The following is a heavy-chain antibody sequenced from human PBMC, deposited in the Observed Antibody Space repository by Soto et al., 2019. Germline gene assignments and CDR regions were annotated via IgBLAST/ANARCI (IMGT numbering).Heavy chain of an antibody. J-gene: IGHJ4*02. Sequence: ASVKVSCKASGYTFTGHYIHWVRQAPEQGPEWMGEIGPETGATRYAQKFQGRVTMTRDMSITTVYMELNNLSPDDTAVYYCGRGRSGQKGVFYWRKGTPVTGSS. V-gene: IGHV1-2*02. CDR3: GRGRSGQKGVFY. D-gene: IGHD1-26*01. CDR1: GYTFTGHY. CDR2: IGPETGAT.